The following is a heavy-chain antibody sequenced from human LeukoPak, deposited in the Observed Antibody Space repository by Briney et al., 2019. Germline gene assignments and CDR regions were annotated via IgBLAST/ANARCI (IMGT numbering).Heavy chain of an antibody. Sequence: GRSLRLTCAASGFTFSSYGMHWVRQAPGKGLEWVAVISYDGSNKYYADSVKGRFTISRDNSKNTLYLQMNSLRAEDTAVYYCARPIFPGIVAAEAYWGQGTLVTVSS. CDR3: ARPIFPGIVAAEAY. V-gene: IGHV3-30*03. CDR1: GFTFSSYG. D-gene: IGHD6-13*01. CDR2: ISYDGSNK. J-gene: IGHJ4*02.